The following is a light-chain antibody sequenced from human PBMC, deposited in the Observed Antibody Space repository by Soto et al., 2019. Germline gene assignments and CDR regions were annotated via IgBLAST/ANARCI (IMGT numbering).Light chain of an antibody. Sequence: EIVMTQSPATLSVSPGERATLSCRASQSVSSNLAWYQQKPGQAPRLLIYGASTRATGIPARFSGSGSGTEFTLKISSLQSEDFAVYYCQQYNKWRPQTFGEGIKVEIK. CDR2: GAS. V-gene: IGKV3-15*01. CDR1: QSVSSN. CDR3: QQYNKWRPQT. J-gene: IGKJ1*01.